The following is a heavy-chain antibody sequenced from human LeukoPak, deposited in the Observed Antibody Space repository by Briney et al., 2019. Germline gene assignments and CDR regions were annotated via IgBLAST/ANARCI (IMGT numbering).Heavy chain of an antibody. D-gene: IGHD1-14*01. V-gene: IGHV1-2*06. Sequence: ASVKVSCQASGYTFTVYHLHWVRQAPGQGLEWMGRINPNTGGTNYAQKFQGRVTMTRDTSISTAYMELGRLRSDDTAVYYCAREKGSGLYWFDPWGQGTLVTVSS. CDR3: AREKGSGLYWFDP. J-gene: IGHJ5*02. CDR1: GYTFTVYH. CDR2: INPNTGGT.